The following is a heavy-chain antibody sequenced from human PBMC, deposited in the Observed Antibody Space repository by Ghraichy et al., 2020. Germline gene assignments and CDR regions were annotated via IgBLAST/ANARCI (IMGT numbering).Heavy chain of an antibody. CDR2: ISSSSSYI. J-gene: IGHJ5*02. CDR3: ARDVWGDYGP. Sequence: GESLNISCAASGFTFSSYSMNWVRQAPGKGLEWVSSISSSSSYIYYADSVKGRFTISRDNAKNSLYLQMNSLRAEDTAVYYCARDVWGDYGPWGQGTLVTVSS. D-gene: IGHD3-16*01. V-gene: IGHV3-21*01. CDR1: GFTFSSYS.